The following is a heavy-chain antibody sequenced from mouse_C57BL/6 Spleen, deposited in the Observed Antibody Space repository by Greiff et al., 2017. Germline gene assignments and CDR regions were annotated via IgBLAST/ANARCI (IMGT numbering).Heavy chain of an antibody. CDR1: GYSFTDYN. CDR3: ARDYDGRSYTGYFDD. V-gene: IGHV1-39*01. CDR2: LNPNYGTT. J-gene: IGHJ2*01. D-gene: IGHD1-1*01. Sequence: VQLKQSGPALVKPGASVKISCKASGYSFTDYNMNWVKQSNGKSLEWIGVLNPNYGTTSYNQKFKGKATLTVDKSSSTAYMQLNSLTAEDSAVYYWARDYDGRSYTGYFDDWGQGTTRTVSS.